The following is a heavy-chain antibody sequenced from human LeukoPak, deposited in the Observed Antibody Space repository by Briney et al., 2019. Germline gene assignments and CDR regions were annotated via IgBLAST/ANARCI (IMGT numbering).Heavy chain of an antibody. V-gene: IGHV1-69*04. CDR3: ARERGYSKPLDY. CDR2: IIPILGIA. J-gene: IGHJ4*02. D-gene: IGHD5-18*01. Sequence: ASVNVSCKASGGTFSSYAISWVRQAPGQGLEWMGRIIPILGIANYAQKFQGRVTITADKFTSTAYMELSSLRSDDTAVYYCARERGYSKPLDYWGQGTLVTVSS. CDR1: GGTFSSYA.